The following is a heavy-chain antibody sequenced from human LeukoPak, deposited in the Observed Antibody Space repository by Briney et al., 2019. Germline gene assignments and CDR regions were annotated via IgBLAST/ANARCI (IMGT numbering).Heavy chain of an antibody. V-gene: IGHV3-21*01. CDR1: GFTFRTFG. Sequence: GGSLRLSCAASGFTFRTFGMNWVRQAPGKGLEWVSYISSDSSYICYADSVKGRFTISRDNAKNSLYLQMNSLRAEDTAVYYCARSSNSGSYLWWQPDYYYYGMDVWGQGTTVTVSS. CDR3: ARSSNSGSYLWWQPDYYYYGMDV. D-gene: IGHD1-26*01. J-gene: IGHJ6*02. CDR2: ISSDSSYI.